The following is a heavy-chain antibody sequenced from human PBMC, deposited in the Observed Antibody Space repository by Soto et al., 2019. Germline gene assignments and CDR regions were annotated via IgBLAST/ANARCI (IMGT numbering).Heavy chain of an antibody. CDR2: ISYDGSNK. D-gene: IGHD3-22*01. Sequence: PGGSLRLSCAASGFTFSSYGMHRVRQAPGKGLEWVAVISYDGSNKYYADSVKGRFTISRDNSKNTLYLQMNSLRAEDTAVYYCAKDHYYYDSSGYLDYWGQGTLVTVSS. CDR1: GFTFSSYG. CDR3: AKDHYYYDSSGYLDY. J-gene: IGHJ4*02. V-gene: IGHV3-30*18.